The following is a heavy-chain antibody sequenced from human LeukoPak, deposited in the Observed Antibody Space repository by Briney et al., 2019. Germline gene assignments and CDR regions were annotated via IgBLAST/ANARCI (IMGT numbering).Heavy chain of an antibody. Sequence: GGSLRLSCAASRFTFSSYAMSWVRQAPGKGLEWVSAISGSGGSTYYADSVKGRFTISRDNSKNTLYLQMNSLRAEDTAVYYCAKETYYYDSSGHLGGWGQGTLVTVSS. J-gene: IGHJ4*02. V-gene: IGHV3-23*01. CDR1: RFTFSSYA. CDR2: ISGSGGST. D-gene: IGHD3-22*01. CDR3: AKETYYYDSSGHLGG.